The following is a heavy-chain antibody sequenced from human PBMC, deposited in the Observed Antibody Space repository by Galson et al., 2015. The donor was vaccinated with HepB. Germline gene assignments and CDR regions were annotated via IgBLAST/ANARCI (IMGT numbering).Heavy chain of an antibody. J-gene: IGHJ3*02. V-gene: IGHV1-18*01. D-gene: IGHD5-18*01. CDR3: ARDIWGTAMVTGTHAFDI. CDR1: GYTFTSYS. Sequence: SVKVSCKASGYTFTSYSISWVRQAPGQGLEWMGWISAYNGNTNYAQKLQGRVTMTPDTSRSTAYMELRNLRSDDTAVYYCARDIWGTAMVTGTHAFDIWGQGTMVTVSS. CDR2: ISAYNGNT.